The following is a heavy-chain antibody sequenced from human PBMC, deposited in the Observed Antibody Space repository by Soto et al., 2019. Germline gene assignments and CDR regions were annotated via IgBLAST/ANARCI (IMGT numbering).Heavy chain of an antibody. J-gene: IGHJ3*02. CDR2: IYYSGST. CDR1: GGSISSGDYY. D-gene: IGHD2-15*01. V-gene: IGHV4-30-4*01. Sequence: QVQLQESGPGLVKPSQTLSLTCTVSGGSISSGDYYWSWIRQPPGKGLEWIGYIYYSGSTYYNPSLKSRVTISVDTSKIQFSLKLSSVTAADTAVYYCARVVVAATDAFDIWGQGTMVTVSS. CDR3: ARVVVAATDAFDI.